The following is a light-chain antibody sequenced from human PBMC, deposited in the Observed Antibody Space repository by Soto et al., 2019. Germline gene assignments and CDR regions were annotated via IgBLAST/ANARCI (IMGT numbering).Light chain of an antibody. J-gene: IGKJ4*01. V-gene: IGKV3D-15*01. CDR2: GAS. Sequence: EIVMTQSPATLSVSPGERATLSCRASQSVNIYLAWYQQKPGQAPRLLIFGASSRATGIPARFSGSGSGTEFNLTISSLKSEDFAVYFCQQYDDWLRLTFGGGTKVEIK. CDR1: QSVNIY. CDR3: QQYDDWLRLT.